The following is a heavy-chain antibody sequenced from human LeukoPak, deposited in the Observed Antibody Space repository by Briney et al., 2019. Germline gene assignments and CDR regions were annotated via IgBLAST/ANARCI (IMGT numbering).Heavy chain of an antibody. J-gene: IGHJ4*02. Sequence: GGSLRLSCAASGFTSRSFAMTWVRQAPGKGLEWVSSISDGGGTSYADSVKGRFTISRDSSKNTLYLQMTSLRADDTAVYYCAKGGISGRPGLDYWGQGTLVTVSS. CDR2: ISDGGGT. CDR1: GFTSRSFA. D-gene: IGHD6-6*01. CDR3: AKGGISGRPGLDY. V-gene: IGHV3-23*01.